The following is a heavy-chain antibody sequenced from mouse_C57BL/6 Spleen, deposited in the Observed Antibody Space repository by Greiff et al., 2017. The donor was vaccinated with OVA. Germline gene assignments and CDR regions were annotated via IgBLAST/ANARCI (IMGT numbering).Heavy chain of an antibody. J-gene: IGHJ3*01. D-gene: IGHD3-2*02. V-gene: IGHV1-80*01. CDR2: IYPGDGDT. CDR3: ARSGTAQATFWFAY. Sequence: VKLVESGAELVKPGASVKISCKASGYAFSSYWMNWVKQRPGKGLEWIGQIYPGDGDTNYNGKFKGKATLTADKSSSTAYMQLSSLTSEDSAVYFCARSGTAQATFWFAYWGQGTLVTVSA. CDR1: GYAFSSYW.